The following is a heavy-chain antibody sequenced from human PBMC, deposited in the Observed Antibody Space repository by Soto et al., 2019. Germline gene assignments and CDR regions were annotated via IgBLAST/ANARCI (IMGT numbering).Heavy chain of an antibody. CDR3: AKDLELDDFWSGYYIGPGAY. J-gene: IGHJ4*02. V-gene: IGHV3-48*01. D-gene: IGHD3-3*01. CDR2: ISSSSSTI. CDR1: GFTFSNYG. Sequence: GGSLRLSCEASGFTFSNYGINWVRQAPGKGLEWVSHISSSSSTIYYAESVKGRFSISRDNAKNSLYLQMNSLRAEDTAVYYCAKDLELDDFWSGYYIGPGAYWGQGT.